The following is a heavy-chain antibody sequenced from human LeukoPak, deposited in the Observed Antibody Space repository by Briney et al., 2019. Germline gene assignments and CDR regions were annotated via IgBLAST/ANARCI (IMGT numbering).Heavy chain of an antibody. CDR1: GFTFSSYW. J-gene: IGHJ4*02. CDR3: GAKVGATYDY. CDR2: INSDGSST. Sequence: GSLRLSCAASGFTFSSYWMHWVRQAPGKGLVWVSRINSDGSSTSYADSVKGRFTISRDNAKNTLYLQMNSLRVEDTAVYYCGAKVGATYDYWGQGTLVTVSS. D-gene: IGHD1-26*01. V-gene: IGHV3-74*01.